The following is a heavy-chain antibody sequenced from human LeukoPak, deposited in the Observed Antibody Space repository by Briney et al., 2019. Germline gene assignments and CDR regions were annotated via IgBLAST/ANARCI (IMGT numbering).Heavy chain of an antibody. Sequence: GGSLRLSCAASGFTFSDYYMSWVRQAPGKGLEWVAYITSSGDDIYYADSVKGRFTISRDNAKNALFLRMSSLRVEDTATYYCASDIVATSGDFWGQGTLVSVSS. D-gene: IGHD5-12*01. CDR3: ASDIVATSGDF. CDR2: ITSSGDDI. V-gene: IGHV3-11*01. CDR1: GFTFSDYY. J-gene: IGHJ4*02.